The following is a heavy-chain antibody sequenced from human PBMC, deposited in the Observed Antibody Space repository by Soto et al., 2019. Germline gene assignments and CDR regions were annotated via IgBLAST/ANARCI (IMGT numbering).Heavy chain of an antibody. V-gene: IGHV3-23*01. CDR3: AKGDSGTTQPYYFDH. D-gene: IGHD1-1*01. J-gene: IGHJ4*02. CDR1: GFSISRFS. Sequence: GGSLRLSCEASGFSISRFSMNWVRQAPGKGLDWVASISGDAETTSYADSVQGRFTISKDNSKNTVSLQMKSLTAEDTAVYYCAKGDSGTTQPYYFDHWGQGSLVTVSS. CDR2: ISGDAETT.